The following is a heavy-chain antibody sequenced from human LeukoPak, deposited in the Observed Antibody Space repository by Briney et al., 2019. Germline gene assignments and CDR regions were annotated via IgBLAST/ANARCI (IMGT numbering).Heavy chain of an antibody. CDR1: GYIFTNSW. Sequence: GESLKISCKTSGYIFTNSWIGWVRQEPGKGLEWTGIIFPADSDTRYSPSFQGQVTISADKSITTAYLQWSSLEASDTAMYYCARQGVGSSSWGYWGQGTLVTVSS. CDR2: IFPADSDT. CDR3: ARQGVGSSSWGY. J-gene: IGHJ4*02. V-gene: IGHV5-51*01. D-gene: IGHD6-6*01.